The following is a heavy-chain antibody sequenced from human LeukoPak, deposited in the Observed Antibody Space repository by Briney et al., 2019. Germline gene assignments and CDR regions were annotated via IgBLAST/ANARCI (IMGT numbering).Heavy chain of an antibody. D-gene: IGHD5-18*01. J-gene: IGHJ4*02. CDR3: AKDRSYHYFDY. V-gene: IGHV3-30*02. CDR1: GFTSSTYG. CDR2: IRYDGSEK. Sequence: GGCLRLSCAASGFTSSTYGMHWVRQAPGKGLEWVAFIRYDGSEKYSTDSVKGRFTISRDNSKNTLYLRMNSLTAEDTAVYYCAKDRSYHYFDYWGQGTLVTVSS.